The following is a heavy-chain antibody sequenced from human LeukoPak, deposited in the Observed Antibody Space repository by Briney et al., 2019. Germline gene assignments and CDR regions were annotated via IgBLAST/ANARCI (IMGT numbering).Heavy chain of an antibody. CDR1: GGSITNSY. Sequence: SQTLSLTCTVSGGSITNSYWNWIRQSPGKGLEWIGYINYSGSTNYNPSLKSRVTISVDTSKNQFSLKLSSVTAADTAVYFCARDPLSTNDFDIWGQGTMVTVSS. J-gene: IGHJ3*02. CDR3: ARDPLSTNDFDI. V-gene: IGHV4-59*01. D-gene: IGHD1-1*01. CDR2: INYSGST.